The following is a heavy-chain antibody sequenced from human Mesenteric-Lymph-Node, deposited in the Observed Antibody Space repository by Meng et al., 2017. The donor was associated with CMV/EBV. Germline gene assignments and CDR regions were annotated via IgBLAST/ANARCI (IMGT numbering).Heavy chain of an antibody. V-gene: IGHV4-34*01. D-gene: IGHD1-26*01. CDR1: GGSFNGHY. Sequence: TCTVYGGSFNGHYGNWIRQSPGKGLEWIGQINPGVSSNYNPSLKSRVTMSVDTSKNQFSVNLTSVTAADTAVYYCARGKGVSGAFDSWGQGTLVTVSS. CDR2: INPGVSS. CDR3: ARGKGVSGAFDS. J-gene: IGHJ4*02.